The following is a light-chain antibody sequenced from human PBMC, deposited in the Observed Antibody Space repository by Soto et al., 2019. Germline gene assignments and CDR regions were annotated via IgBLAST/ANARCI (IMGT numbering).Light chain of an antibody. Sequence: QSALAQPASVSGSPGQSITISCTGTSSDVGRYNYVAWYQQHPGKAPKVLIFEVSNRPSGVSSRFSGSQSGNTASLNISGLQAEDEADYYCSSYATSSTLVFGTGTKVTVL. CDR3: SSYATSSTLV. V-gene: IGLV2-14*01. CDR1: SSDVGRYNY. J-gene: IGLJ1*01. CDR2: EVS.